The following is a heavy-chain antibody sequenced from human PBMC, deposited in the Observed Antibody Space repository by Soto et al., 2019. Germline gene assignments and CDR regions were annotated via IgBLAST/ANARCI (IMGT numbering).Heavy chain of an antibody. J-gene: IGHJ5*02. V-gene: IGHV2-5*02. CDR3: AHNYYDTLTTANSFDP. Sequence: QITLKESGPTLLRPTQTLTLTCTFSGFSLTTSGVGVAWIRQPPGKALEWLAVIYWDDDKRYSPSLKNRLTITKDTSKNQVVLTLPNVDPVDTGTYYCAHNYYDTLTTANSFDPWGQGTVVTVSS. CDR2: IYWDDDK. D-gene: IGHD3-9*01. CDR1: GFSLTTSGVG.